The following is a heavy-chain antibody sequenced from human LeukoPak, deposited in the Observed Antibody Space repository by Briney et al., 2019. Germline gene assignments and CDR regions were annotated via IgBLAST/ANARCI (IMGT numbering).Heavy chain of an antibody. J-gene: IGHJ4*02. CDR1: GGSISSRSYY. D-gene: IGHD6-19*01. CDR3: ARGYSSGWYQGYYFDY. CDR2: INHSGST. Sequence: SETLSLTCTVSGGSISSRSYYWGWIRQPPGKGLEWIGEINHSGSTNYNPSLKSRVTISVDTSKNQFSLKLSSVTAADTAVYYCARGYSSGWYQGYYFDYWGQGALVTVSS. V-gene: IGHV4-39*07.